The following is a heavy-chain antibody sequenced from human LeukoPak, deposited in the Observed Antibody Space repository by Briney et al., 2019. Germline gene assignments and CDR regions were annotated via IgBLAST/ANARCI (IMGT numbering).Heavy chain of an antibody. V-gene: IGHV7-4-1*02. CDR2: INTNTGNP. Sequence: ASVKVSCKASAYTFTSYAMNWVRQAPGQGLEWMGWINTNTGNPTYAQGFTGRFVFSLDTSMTTAYLQISSLQTEDTAVYYCARGSLRYYYYMDVWGKGTTVTISS. J-gene: IGHJ6*03. CDR3: ARGSLRYYYYMDV. CDR1: AYTFTSYA. D-gene: IGHD5/OR15-5a*01.